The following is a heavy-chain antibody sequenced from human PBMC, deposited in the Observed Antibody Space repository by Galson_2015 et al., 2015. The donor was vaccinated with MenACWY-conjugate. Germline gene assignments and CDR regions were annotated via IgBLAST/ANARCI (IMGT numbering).Heavy chain of an antibody. Sequence: SVKVSCEASGYTFARYGITWVRQAPGKGLEWMGRISDDSSNKKCAQKVKDRVTMTTDTSKTTMYMELRSLRSDDTAVYYCVREGIPSRKPFYMDVWGRGTMVTVSS. V-gene: IGHV1-18*01. CDR1: GYTFARYG. CDR2: ISDDSSNK. CDR3: VREGIPSRKPFYMDV. D-gene: IGHD1-14*01. J-gene: IGHJ6*03.